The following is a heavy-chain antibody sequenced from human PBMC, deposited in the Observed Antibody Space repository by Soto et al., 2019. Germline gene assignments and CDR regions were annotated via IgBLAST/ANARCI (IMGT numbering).Heavy chain of an antibody. J-gene: IGHJ6*02. CDR2: INPKSGGT. CDR3: ARGDSTDCSSGVCSSFYHHDMEG. CDR1: GYSFTDYH. V-gene: IGHV1-2*04. D-gene: IGHD2-8*01. Sequence: ASVKVSCKASGYSFTDYHIHWVRQAPGQGLEWLGRINPKSGGTSTAQKFQGWVTMTTDTSISTASMELTRLTSDDTAIYYCARGDSTDCSSGVCSSFYHHDMEGWAQGTTVTV.